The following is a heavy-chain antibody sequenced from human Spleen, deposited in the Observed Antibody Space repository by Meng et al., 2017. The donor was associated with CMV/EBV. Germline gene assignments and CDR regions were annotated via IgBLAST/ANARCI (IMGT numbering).Heavy chain of an antibody. CDR2: ISSDGTIDSDVSST. V-gene: IGHV3-74*01. CDR1: GFTFRSYW. J-gene: IGHJ6*02. CDR3: AREEVGGEVGANLEYTYYYGMDV. D-gene: IGHD1-26*01. Sequence: GESLKISCAASGFTFRSYWMHWVRQAPGKGLVWISRISSDGTIDSDVSSTTYADSVKGRFTISRDNAMNTLYLQMNSLRAEDTAVYYCAREEVGGEVGANLEYTYYYGMDVWGQGTTVTVSS.